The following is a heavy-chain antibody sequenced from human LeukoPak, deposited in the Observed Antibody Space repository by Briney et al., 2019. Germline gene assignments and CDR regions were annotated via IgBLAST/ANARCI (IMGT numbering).Heavy chain of an antibody. J-gene: IGHJ5*02. CDR2: INHKGST. Sequence: ASETLSLTCAVYGGSFSGYYWSWIRQPPGKGLEWIGEINHKGSTNYNPSLKSRVTISVDTSKNQFSLKLSSVTAADTAVYYCARTKMIVVVSNWLDPWGQGTLVTVSS. CDR3: ARTKMIVVVSNWLDP. D-gene: IGHD3-22*01. V-gene: IGHV4-34*01. CDR1: GGSFSGYY.